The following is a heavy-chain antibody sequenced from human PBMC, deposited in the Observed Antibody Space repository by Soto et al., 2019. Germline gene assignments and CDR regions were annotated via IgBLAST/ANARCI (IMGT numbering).Heavy chain of an antibody. V-gene: IGHV3-33*01. J-gene: IGHJ6*02. CDR3: ARVRVFGVVISQYYGMDV. Sequence: GGSLRLSCAASGFTFSTCAMHWVRQAPGKGLEWVAVIWYDGSNKYYSDSVKGRFTMSRDNSKNTLYLQMNSLRAEDTAVYYCARVRVFGVVISQYYGMDVWGQGTTVTVSS. CDR1: GFTFSTCA. D-gene: IGHD3-3*01. CDR2: IWYDGSNK.